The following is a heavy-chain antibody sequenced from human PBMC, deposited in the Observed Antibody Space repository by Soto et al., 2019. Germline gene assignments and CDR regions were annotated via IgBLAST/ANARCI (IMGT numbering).Heavy chain of an antibody. V-gene: IGHV4-59*01. CDR2: IYYSGTT. CDR3: ARESYYGSGATVVAY. J-gene: IGHJ4*02. CDR1: GGSISGYY. D-gene: IGHD3-10*01. Sequence: QVQLQESGPGLVRPSETLSLTCTVSGGSISGYYWSWIRQPPGKGLEWIGYIYYSGTTSYNPSLNSRINMSVDTSKNQFSLKVNSVTAADTAVYYCARESYYGSGATVVAYWGQGTLVTVSS.